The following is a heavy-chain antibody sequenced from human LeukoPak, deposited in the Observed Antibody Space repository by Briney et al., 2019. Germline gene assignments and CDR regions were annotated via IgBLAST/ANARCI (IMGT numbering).Heavy chain of an antibody. D-gene: IGHD6-13*01. CDR3: AREYLAAAGGPFDY. CDR2: IYYSGST. J-gene: IGHJ4*02. Sequence: SETLSLTCTVSGGSISSSSYYWGWIRQPPGKGLEWIGSIYYSGSTYYNPSLKSRVAISVDTSKNQFSLKLSSVTAADTAVYYCAREYLAAAGGPFDYWGQGTLVTVSS. CDR1: GGSISSSSYY. V-gene: IGHV4-39*07.